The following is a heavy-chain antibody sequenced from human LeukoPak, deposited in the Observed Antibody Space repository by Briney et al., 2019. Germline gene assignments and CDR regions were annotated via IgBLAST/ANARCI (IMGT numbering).Heavy chain of an antibody. CDR2: IYYSGST. CDR1: GGSISSGDYY. Sequence: SETLSLTCTVSGGSISSGDYYWSWIRQPPGKGLEWIGYIYYSGSTNYNPSLKSRVTISVDTSKNQFSLKLSSVTAADTAVYYCARLSTWFGELFPFDYWGQGTLVTVSS. CDR3: ARLSTWFGELFPFDY. J-gene: IGHJ4*02. V-gene: IGHV4-61*08. D-gene: IGHD3-10*01.